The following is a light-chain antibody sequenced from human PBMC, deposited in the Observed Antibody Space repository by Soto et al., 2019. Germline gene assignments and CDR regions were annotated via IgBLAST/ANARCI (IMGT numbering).Light chain of an antibody. J-gene: IGLJ3*02. Sequence: QSALTQPRSVSGSPGQSVTISCTGTSSDVGSYNYVSWYQQHPDKAPKLMIYDVTKRPSGVPDRFSGSKSGNTASLTISGLKAEDESDYYCCSYAGTFWVFGGGTQLTV. V-gene: IGLV2-11*01. CDR3: CSYAGTFWV. CDR1: SSDVGSYNY. CDR2: DVT.